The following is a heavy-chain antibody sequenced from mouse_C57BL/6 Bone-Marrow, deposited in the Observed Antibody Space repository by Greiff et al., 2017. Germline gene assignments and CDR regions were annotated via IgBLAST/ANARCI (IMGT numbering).Heavy chain of an antibody. CDR3: ARGPYGSSPWFAY. CDR1: GFNIKNTY. V-gene: IGHV14-3*01. D-gene: IGHD1-1*01. J-gene: IGHJ3*01. CDR2: IDPANGNT. Sequence: EVKLMESVAELVRPGASVKLSCTASGFNIKNTYMHWVKQRPEQGLEWIGRIDPANGNTKYAPKFQGKATLTADTSSTTAYLQLSSLTSEDTAIYYCARGPYGSSPWFAYWGQGTLVTVSA.